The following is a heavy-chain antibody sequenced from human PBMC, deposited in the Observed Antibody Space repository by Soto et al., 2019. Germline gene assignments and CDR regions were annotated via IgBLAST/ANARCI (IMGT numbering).Heavy chain of an antibody. CDR2: INSDGSST. J-gene: IGHJ4*02. D-gene: IGHD2-15*01. V-gene: IGHV3-74*01. CDR3: AKGGGKIIDY. CDR1: GFTFSSYW. Sequence: EVQLVESGGGLVQPGGSLRLSCAASGFTFSSYWMHWVHQAPGKGLVWVSRINSDGSSTTYADSVKGRFTISRDNAKNTLYLQMNSLRAEDTAVYYCAKGGGKIIDYWGQGTLVTVSS.